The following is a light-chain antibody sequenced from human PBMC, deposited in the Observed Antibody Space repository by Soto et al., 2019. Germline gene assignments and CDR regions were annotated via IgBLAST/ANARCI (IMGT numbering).Light chain of an antibody. CDR3: QQYNNWPFT. J-gene: IGKJ3*01. CDR1: QSVSSN. V-gene: IGKV3-15*01. CDR2: GQS. Sequence: EIVMTQSPATLSVSPGERATLSCRASQSVSSNLAWYQQKPGQAPRLLIYGQSTRATGIPARFSGSGSGTEFTLTISSLQSGDFAVYYCQQYNNWPFTFGPGTKVDIK.